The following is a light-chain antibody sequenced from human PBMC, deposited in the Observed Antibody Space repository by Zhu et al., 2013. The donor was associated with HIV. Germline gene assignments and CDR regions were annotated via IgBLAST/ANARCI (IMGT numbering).Light chain of an antibody. CDR3: HQYNDWPRT. V-gene: IGKV3-20*01. Sequence: EIVLTQSPGTLSLSPGDRATLSCRASQSVSNSFLAWYQQKPGQAPRLLIYGASSRATGIPDRFTGSGSGTDFTLTISSLQSEDFALYYCHQYNDWPRTFGQGTKVEIK. J-gene: IGKJ1*01. CDR1: QSVSNSF. CDR2: GAS.